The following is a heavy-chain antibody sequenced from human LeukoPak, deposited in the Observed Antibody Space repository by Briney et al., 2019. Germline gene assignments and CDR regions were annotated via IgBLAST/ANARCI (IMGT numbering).Heavy chain of an antibody. CDR2: ISSSGST. Sequence: PSETLSLTCGVYGGSFSGDYWSWIRQPAGKGLEWIGRISSSGSTSYNPSLKSRVTISVDTSKNQFSLKLSSVTAADTAVYYCARGKEVITMLRGLKPGYYFDYWGQGTLVTVSS. CDR1: GGSFSGDY. V-gene: IGHV4-59*10. CDR3: ARGKEVITMLRGLKPGYYFDY. D-gene: IGHD3-10*01. J-gene: IGHJ4*02.